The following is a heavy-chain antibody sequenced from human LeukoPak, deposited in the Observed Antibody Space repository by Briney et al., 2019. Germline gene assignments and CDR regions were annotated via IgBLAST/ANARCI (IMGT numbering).Heavy chain of an antibody. Sequence: GGSLRLSCAASGFTFSNAWMSWVRQAPGKGLEWVGRIKSKTDGGTTDYAAPVKGRFTISRDDSKNTLYLQMNSLRAEDTAVYYCAINGGYSYGVFDYWGQGTLVTVSS. CDR3: AINGGYSYGVFDY. J-gene: IGHJ4*02. CDR2: IKSKTDGGTT. V-gene: IGHV3-15*01. CDR1: GFTFSNAW. D-gene: IGHD5-18*01.